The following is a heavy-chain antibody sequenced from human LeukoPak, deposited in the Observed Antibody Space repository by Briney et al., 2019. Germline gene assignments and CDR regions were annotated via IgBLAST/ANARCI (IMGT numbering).Heavy chain of an antibody. CDR1: GGSINSSYYY. Sequence: SETLSLTCTVSGGSINSSYYYWGWIRQPPGKGLEWIGSIYYSGSTYYNPSLKSRVTISVDTSKNQFSLKLSSVTAADTAVYYCARGVRGVVRGVYWDVWGKGTTVTISS. D-gene: IGHD3-10*01. J-gene: IGHJ6*04. CDR3: ARGVRGVVRGVYWDV. V-gene: IGHV4-39*07. CDR2: IYYSGST.